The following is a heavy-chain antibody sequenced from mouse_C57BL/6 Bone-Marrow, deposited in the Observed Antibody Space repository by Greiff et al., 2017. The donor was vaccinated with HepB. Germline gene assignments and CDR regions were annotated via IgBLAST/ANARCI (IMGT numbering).Heavy chain of an antibody. J-gene: IGHJ2*01. CDR2: IDPSDSYT. D-gene: IGHD1-1*01. Sequence: QVQLKQPGAELVRPGTSVKLSCKASGYTFTSYWMHWVKQRPGQGLEWIGVIDPSDSYTNYNQKFKGKATLTVDTSSSTAYMQLSSLTSEDSAVYYCARSPYYYGSSYPFFYYFDYWGQGTTLTVSS. CDR3: ARSPYYYGSSYPFFYYFDY. CDR1: GYTFTSYW. V-gene: IGHV1-59*01.